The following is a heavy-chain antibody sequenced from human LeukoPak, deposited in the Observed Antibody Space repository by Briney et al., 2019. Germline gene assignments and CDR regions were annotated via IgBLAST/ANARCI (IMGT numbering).Heavy chain of an antibody. D-gene: IGHD2-21*02. J-gene: IGHJ4*02. CDR1: GFTFGSYA. Sequence: GGSLRLSCEASGFTFGSYAMYWVRQAPGKGLEWVAVISYDGSNKYYADSVKGRFTISRDNPKNTLYLQMNNLRAEDTAVYYCARPNVVVTATIDYWGQGTLVTVSS. V-gene: IGHV3-30*04. CDR2: ISYDGSNK. CDR3: ARPNVVVTATIDY.